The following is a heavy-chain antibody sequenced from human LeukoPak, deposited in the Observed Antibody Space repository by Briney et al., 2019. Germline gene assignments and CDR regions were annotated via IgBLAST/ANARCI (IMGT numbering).Heavy chain of an antibody. CDR3: ARTIAAAAGRYYYYMDV. CDR1: GGSFSGYY. CDR2: INHSGST. D-gene: IGHD6-13*01. J-gene: IGHJ6*03. V-gene: IGHV4-34*01. Sequence: PSETLSLTCAVYGGSFSGYYWSWIRQPPGKGLEWIGEINHSGSTDYNPSLKSRVTISVDTSKNQFSLKLSSVTAADTAVYYCARTIAAAAGRYYYYMDVWGKGTTVTVSS.